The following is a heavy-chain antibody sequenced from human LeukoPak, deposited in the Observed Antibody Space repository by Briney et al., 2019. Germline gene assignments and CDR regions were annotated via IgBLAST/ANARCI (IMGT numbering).Heavy chain of an antibody. V-gene: IGHV3-21*01. D-gene: IGHD4-23*01. J-gene: IGHJ4*02. CDR2: ISSSSSYI. Sequence: GGSLRLSCAASGFTFSSYSMNWVRQAPGKGLERASSISSSSSYIYYADSVKGRFTISRDNAKNSLYLQMNSLRAEDTAVYYCARSVKGSQYYSDYWDQGTLVTVSS. CDR3: ARSVKGSQYYSDY. CDR1: GFTFSSYS.